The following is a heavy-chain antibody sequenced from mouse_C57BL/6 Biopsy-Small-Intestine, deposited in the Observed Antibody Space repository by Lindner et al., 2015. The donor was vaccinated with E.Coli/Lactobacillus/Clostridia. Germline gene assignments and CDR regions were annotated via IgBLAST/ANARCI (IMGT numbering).Heavy chain of an antibody. CDR1: GHSFTGYY. CDR3: ARSEGSSGFFDY. D-gene: IGHD3-2*02. Sequence: VQLQESGPELVKPGASVKISCKASGHSFTGYYMHWVKQSHGNFLDWIGYIYPYNGLSSYNQKFKGKATLTVDKSSSTAYMELRSLTSEDSAVYYCARSEGSSGFFDYWGQGTTLTVSS. V-gene: IGHV1-31*01. CDR2: IYPYNGLS. J-gene: IGHJ2*01.